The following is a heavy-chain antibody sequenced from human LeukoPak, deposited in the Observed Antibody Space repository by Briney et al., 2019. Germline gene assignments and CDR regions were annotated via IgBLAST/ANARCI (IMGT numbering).Heavy chain of an antibody. Sequence: SGTLSLTYAVSCGSISSRNWWSWVRQPQGKGLEWIGEIYHGGSTNYNPSLKSRVTISVDKSKNQFSLKLSSVTAADTAVYYCARGDYYGSGSYCEYFQHWGQGTLVTVSS. CDR1: CGSISSRNW. D-gene: IGHD3-10*01. V-gene: IGHV4-4*02. J-gene: IGHJ1*01. CDR3: ARGDYYGSGSYCEYFQH. CDR2: IYHGGST.